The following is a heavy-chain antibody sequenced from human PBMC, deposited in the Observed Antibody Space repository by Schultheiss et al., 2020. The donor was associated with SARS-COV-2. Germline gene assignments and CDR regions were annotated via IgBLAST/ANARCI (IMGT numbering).Heavy chain of an antibody. D-gene: IGHD2-15*01. CDR2: VSAYNGIT. J-gene: IGHJ4*02. V-gene: IGHV1-18*01. CDR3: ARDCSGSSCYTLGY. CDR1: GGTFSSYA. Sequence: ASVKVSCKASGGTFSSYAISWVRQAPGQGLEWMGGVSAYNGITDYAEKVQGRITMTTETSTNTAYMELRSLRSDDTAVYYCARDCSGSSCYTLGYWGQGTLVTVSS.